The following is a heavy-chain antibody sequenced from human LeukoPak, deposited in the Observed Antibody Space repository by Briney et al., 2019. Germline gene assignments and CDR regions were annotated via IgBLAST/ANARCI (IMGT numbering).Heavy chain of an antibody. D-gene: IGHD6-13*01. CDR1: GGSISSSSYY. Sequence: KSSETLSLTCTVSGGSISSSSYYWGWIRQPPGKGLEWIGSIYYSGSTYYNPSLKSRVTISVATSKNQFSLKLSSVTAADTAVYYCARPFRIAAVGTRRGWNYFYYWGQGTPVTVSS. CDR2: IYYSGST. V-gene: IGHV4-39*07. J-gene: IGHJ4*02. CDR3: ARPFRIAAVGTRRGWNYFYY.